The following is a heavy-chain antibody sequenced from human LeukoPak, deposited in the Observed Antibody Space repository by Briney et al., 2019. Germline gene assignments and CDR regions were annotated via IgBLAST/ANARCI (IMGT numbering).Heavy chain of an antibody. Sequence: PGGSLRLSCAASGFTFSSYAMGWVRQAPGKGLEWVSAVSGSGGTTHYADSVKGRFTISRDNSKNTIYLQMNSLRAKDTAVYFCIKVIMFAFDIWGQGTMVTVSS. J-gene: IGHJ3*02. D-gene: IGHD3-10*02. CDR2: VSGSGGTT. CDR1: GFTFSSYA. CDR3: IKVIMFAFDI. V-gene: IGHV3-23*01.